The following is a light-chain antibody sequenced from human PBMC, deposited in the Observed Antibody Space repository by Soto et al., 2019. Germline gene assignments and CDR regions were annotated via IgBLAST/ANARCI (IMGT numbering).Light chain of an antibody. J-gene: IGKJ2*01. CDR3: QQYDILPPT. V-gene: IGKV1-33*01. CDR1: QGINNY. CDR2: DAF. Sequence: DLQMTQSPSSLSASVGDRVTITCRASQGINNYSIWYQQKPGKAPELLIYDAFSLQTGVSSRFSGGASGTDFTLTISSLQPEDVATYYCQQYDILPPTFGQGTRVEI.